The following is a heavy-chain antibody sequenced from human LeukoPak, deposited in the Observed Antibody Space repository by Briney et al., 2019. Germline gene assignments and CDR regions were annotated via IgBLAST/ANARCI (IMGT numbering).Heavy chain of an antibody. Sequence: NPGGALRLSCASLEFTLRDYSMNGIRHPQGTGLDGVSLSSRSGYYTSYAASVKARFTISRDNAKDSLFLHMNSLRAEHRAVYYGARRGGSRRGSQGDDYWGQGTLVTVSS. D-gene: IGHD2-15*01. CDR3: ARRGGSRRGSQGDDY. CDR1: EFTLRDYS. J-gene: IGHJ4*02. CDR2: SSRSGYYT. V-gene: IGHV3-11*03.